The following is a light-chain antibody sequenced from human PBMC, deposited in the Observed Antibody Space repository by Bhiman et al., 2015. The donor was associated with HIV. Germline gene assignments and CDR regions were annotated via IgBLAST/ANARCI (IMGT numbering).Light chain of an antibody. CDR1: GSDVGGYNH. J-gene: IGLJ1*01. CDR3: TSYTTTGFFV. Sequence: QSALTQPASVSGSPGQSITISCTGSGSDVGGYNHVSWYQQHPGKAPQLMIYDVSQRPSGISNRFSGSKSGNTASLTISGVQAEDEADYYCTSYTTTGFFVFGSATKVTVL. CDR2: DVS. V-gene: IGLV2-14*03.